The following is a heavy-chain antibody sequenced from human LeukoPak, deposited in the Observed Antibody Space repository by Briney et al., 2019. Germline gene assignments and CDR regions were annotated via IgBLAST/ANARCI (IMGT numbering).Heavy chain of an antibody. V-gene: IGHV1-2*02. CDR2: INPNSGGT. J-gene: IGHJ4*01. CDR3: ARDGRVDPAQVTMDY. CDR1: GYTFTGYY. Sequence: SVTDSCQASGYTFTGYYIHWVRQAPGQGLEWMGWINPNSGGTNYAQKFQGRVTMTRDTSISTAYMELSRLRSDDTAVYYCARDGRVDPAQVTMDYWGFGTLVNVTS. D-gene: IGHD5-18*01.